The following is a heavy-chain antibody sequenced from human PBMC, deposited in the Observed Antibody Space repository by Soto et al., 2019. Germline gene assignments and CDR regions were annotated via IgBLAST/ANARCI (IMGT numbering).Heavy chain of an antibody. Sequence: QVQLQESGPGLVRPSGTLSLTCAVSGASISSTTSGNWWSWVRQPPGKGLEWIGEIYHSGSTNYNPSLKSRVTMSVDKSKNHFSLKLSSVTAADTAVYYCARMVGATLVDFWGQGTLVTVSS. V-gene: IGHV4-4*02. CDR2: IYHSGST. CDR3: ARMVGATLVDF. CDR1: GASISSTTSGNW. D-gene: IGHD1-26*01. J-gene: IGHJ4*02.